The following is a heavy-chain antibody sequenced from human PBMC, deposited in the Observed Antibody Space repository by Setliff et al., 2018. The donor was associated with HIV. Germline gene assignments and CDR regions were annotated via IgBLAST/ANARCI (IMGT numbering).Heavy chain of an antibody. J-gene: IGHJ4*02. CDR1: GGSISSSSYY. CDR3: ARDGYSSSWYVISGSFDY. CDR2: VYYSGST. Sequence: PSETLSLTCIVSGGSISSSSYYWGWIRQPPGKGLEWIGTVYYSGSTDYNPSLKSRVTISVDTSENQFSLKLSPATAADTAVYYCARDGYSSSWYVISGSFDYWGQGILVTVSS. V-gene: IGHV4-39*07. D-gene: IGHD6-13*01.